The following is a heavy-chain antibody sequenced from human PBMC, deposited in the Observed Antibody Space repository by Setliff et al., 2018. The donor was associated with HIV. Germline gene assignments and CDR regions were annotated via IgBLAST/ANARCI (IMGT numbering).Heavy chain of an antibody. V-gene: IGHV4-61*02. D-gene: IGHD3-22*01. CDR1: GGSISSGSYY. CDR3: ASLFHDTSAPWLYYFDH. J-gene: IGHJ4*02. CDR2: IYTSGRT. Sequence: SETLSLTCTVSGGSISSGSYYWSWIRQPAGKGLEWIGLIYTSGRTNYNPSLKSRVTISVDTSKNQFSLNLSSVTAADTAVYYCASLFHDTSAPWLYYFDHWGQGTLGHRLL.